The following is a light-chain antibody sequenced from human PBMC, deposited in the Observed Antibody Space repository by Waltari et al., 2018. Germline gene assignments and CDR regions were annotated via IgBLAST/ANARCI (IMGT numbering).Light chain of an antibody. CDR3: SSYTSSYTYV. CDR1: SSEVGGYNY. Sequence: QSALTQPASVSGSPGQSITISCTGTSSEVGGYNYVSWYQQHPGKAPKFMIYDVSNLPSWVSYRVSGSKSGNTASLTISCLQAEDEADYYCSSYTSSYTYVFGTGTKVTVL. CDR2: DVS. V-gene: IGLV2-14*03. J-gene: IGLJ1*01.